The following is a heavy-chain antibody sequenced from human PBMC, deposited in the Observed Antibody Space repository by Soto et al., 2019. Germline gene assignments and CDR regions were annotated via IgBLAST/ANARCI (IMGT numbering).Heavy chain of an antibody. J-gene: IGHJ4*02. CDR3: ARDGKYCSSTSCHRPSFDY. CDR1: GFTFSAYS. CDR2: ISSSSGNI. D-gene: IGHD2-2*01. Sequence: PGGSLRLSCAASGFTFSAYSMNWVRQAPGKGLEWVASISSSSGNIYYADSVKGRFTISRDNAKNALYLQMNILRAEDTAVYYCARDGKYCSSTSCHRPSFDYWGQGTLVTVSS. V-gene: IGHV3-21*01.